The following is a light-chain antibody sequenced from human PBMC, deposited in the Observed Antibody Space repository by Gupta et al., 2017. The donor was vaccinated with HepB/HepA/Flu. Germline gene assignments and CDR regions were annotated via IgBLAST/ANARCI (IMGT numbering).Light chain of an antibody. Sequence: SSELTQDPAVSVALGQPVRITCQGDGLRSYYASWYQQKPGQAPVLVFYGKNTRPAGIPDRFSASRSGSTASVTITGAKEEEAADYYCTSRDSSDNWVFGGGTKVTVL. J-gene: IGLJ3*02. CDR1: GLRSYY. CDR2: GKN. CDR3: TSRDSSDNWV. V-gene: IGLV3-19*01.